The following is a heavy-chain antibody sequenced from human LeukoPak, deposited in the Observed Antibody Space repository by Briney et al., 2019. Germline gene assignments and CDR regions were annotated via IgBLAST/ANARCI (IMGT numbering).Heavy chain of an antibody. J-gene: IGHJ5*02. CDR3: ARVGYCSGGHCLNWFDP. CDR1: GGSISSSNW. Sequence: SETLSLTYAVSGGSISSSNWWSWVRQPPGKGLEWIGIINHSGATHYESSLKSRVTISVDTSKNQFSLKLSSVTAADTAVYYCARVGYCSGGHCLNWFDPWGQGTLVTVSA. V-gene: IGHV4-4*02. D-gene: IGHD2-15*01. CDR2: INHSGAT.